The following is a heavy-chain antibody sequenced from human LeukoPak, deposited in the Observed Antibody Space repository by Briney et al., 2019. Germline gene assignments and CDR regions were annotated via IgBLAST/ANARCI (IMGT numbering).Heavy chain of an antibody. Sequence: SETLSLTCTVSGGSISSSSYYWGWIRQPPGKGLEWIGSIYYSGSTYYNPYLKSRVTISVDTSKNQFSLKLSSVTAADTAVYYCARLGYCSGGSCYSLPPDYWGQGTLVTVSS. J-gene: IGHJ4*02. CDR1: GGSISSSSYY. V-gene: IGHV4-39*01. CDR3: ARLGYCSGGSCYSLPPDY. D-gene: IGHD2-15*01. CDR2: IYYSGST.